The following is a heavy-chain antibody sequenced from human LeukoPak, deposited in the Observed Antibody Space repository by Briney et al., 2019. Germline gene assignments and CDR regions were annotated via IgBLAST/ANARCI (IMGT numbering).Heavy chain of an antibody. Sequence: PGRSLRLSCAASGFTFSSYSVHWVRQAPGKGLEWVAIISSDGSKKYYADSVKGRFTISRDNSKNTLYLQMDSLRSEDTAVYYCAKDYHWLVDYWGQGTLVTVSP. CDR2: ISSDGSKK. V-gene: IGHV3-30-3*01. J-gene: IGHJ4*02. D-gene: IGHD1-1*01. CDR1: GFTFSSYS. CDR3: AKDYHWLVDY.